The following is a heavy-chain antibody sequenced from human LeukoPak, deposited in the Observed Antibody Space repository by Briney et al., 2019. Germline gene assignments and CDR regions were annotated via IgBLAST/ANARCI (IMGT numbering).Heavy chain of an antibody. D-gene: IGHD1-26*01. J-gene: IGHJ3*02. V-gene: IGHV1-2*02. CDR1: GYTFTGYY. CDR2: INPNSGGT. CDR3: ARDPPRGGSLLRDAFDI. Sequence: ASVKVSCKASGYTFTGYYMHWVRQAPGQGLEWMGWINPNSGGTNYAQKFQGRVTMTRDTSISTAYMELSRLRSDDTAVYYCARDPPRGGSLLRDAFDIWGQGTMVTVSS.